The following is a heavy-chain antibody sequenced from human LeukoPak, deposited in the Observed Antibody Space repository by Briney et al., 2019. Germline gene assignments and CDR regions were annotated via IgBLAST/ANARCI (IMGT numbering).Heavy chain of an antibody. Sequence: PSETLSLTCSVSGGSISTYYWSWIRQPPGKGLEWIGYIFYSGSTIYNPSLRSRVTISVDTSKNQLSLKLTSVTAADTAVYYCARRGYSTSGGHWLDPWGEGTLVTASS. V-gene: IGHV4-59*08. CDR2: IFYSGST. J-gene: IGHJ5*02. CDR3: ARRGYSTSGGHWLDP. D-gene: IGHD6-13*01. CDR1: GGSISTYY.